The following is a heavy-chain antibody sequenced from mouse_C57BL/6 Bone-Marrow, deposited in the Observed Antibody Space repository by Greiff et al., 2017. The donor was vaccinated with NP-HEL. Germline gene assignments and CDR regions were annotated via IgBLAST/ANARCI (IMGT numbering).Heavy chain of an antibody. CDR3: ARPGRGFAY. CDR2: ISSGSSTI. V-gene: IGHV5-17*01. Sequence: EVKVEESGGGLVKPGGSLKLSCAASGFTFSDYGMHWVRQAPEKGLEWVAYISSGSSTIYYADTVKGRFTISRDNANNTLFLQMTSLRSEDTAMYYCARPGRGFAYWGQGTLVTVSA. D-gene: IGHD3-3*01. CDR1: GFTFSDYG. J-gene: IGHJ3*01.